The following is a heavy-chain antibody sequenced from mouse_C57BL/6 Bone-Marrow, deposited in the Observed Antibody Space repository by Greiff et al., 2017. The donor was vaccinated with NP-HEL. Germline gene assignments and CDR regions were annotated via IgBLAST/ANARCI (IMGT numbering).Heavy chain of an antibody. J-gene: IGHJ3*01. Sequence: EVQGVESGGDLVKPGGSLKLSCAASGFTFSSYGMSWVRQTPDKRLEWVATISSGGSYTYYPDSVKGRFTISRDNAKNTLYLQMSSLKSEDTAMYYCARHDEAYWGQGTLVTVSA. CDR1: GFTFSSYG. CDR3: ARHDEAY. V-gene: IGHV5-6*01. D-gene: IGHD2-3*01. CDR2: ISSGGSYT.